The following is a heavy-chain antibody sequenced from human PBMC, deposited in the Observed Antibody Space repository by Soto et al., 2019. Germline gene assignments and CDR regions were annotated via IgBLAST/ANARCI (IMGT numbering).Heavy chain of an antibody. J-gene: IGHJ4*02. V-gene: IGHV3-33*01. CDR3: ARDSSGCFDY. D-gene: IGHD6-19*01. Sequence: QVQLVESGGGVVQPGRSLRLSCAASGFTFSRYGMHWVRQAPGKGLEWVAVIWYDGSNKYYADSVKGRFTISRDNSKNTLYLQMNSLRAEDTAVYYCARDSSGCFDYWGQGTLVTVSS. CDR1: GFTFSRYG. CDR2: IWYDGSNK.